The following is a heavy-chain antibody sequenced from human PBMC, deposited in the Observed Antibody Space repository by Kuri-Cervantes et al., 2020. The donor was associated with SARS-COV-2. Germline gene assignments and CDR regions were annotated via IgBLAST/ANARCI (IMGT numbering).Heavy chain of an antibody. Sequence: GSLRLSCSVSRGSINSHGSITSNFWTWIRQPPGKGLEWIGSIYHSGSTYYNPSLKSRVTISVDTSKNQFSLKLSSVTAADTAVYYCARQTVGHFDLWGRGTLVTVSS. CDR2: IYHSGST. V-gene: IGHV4-39*01. J-gene: IGHJ2*01. D-gene: IGHD3-16*01. CDR3: ARQTVGHFDL. CDR1: RGSINSHGSITSNF.